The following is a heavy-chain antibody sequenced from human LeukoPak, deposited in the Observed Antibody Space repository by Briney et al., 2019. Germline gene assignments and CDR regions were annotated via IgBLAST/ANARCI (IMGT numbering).Heavy chain of an antibody. D-gene: IGHD3-22*01. V-gene: IGHV3-23*01. J-gene: IGHJ4*02. Sequence: GGSLRLSCAASGFTFSSYAMSWVRQAPGKGVEWVSGISGSGDNTYYADSVKGRFTISRDNSKNTLYVQVNSLGTEDTAAYYCEKGSYYDSSGSFYFDYWGQGTLVTVSS. CDR1: GFTFSSYA. CDR3: EKGSYYDSSGSFYFDY. CDR2: ISGSGDNT.